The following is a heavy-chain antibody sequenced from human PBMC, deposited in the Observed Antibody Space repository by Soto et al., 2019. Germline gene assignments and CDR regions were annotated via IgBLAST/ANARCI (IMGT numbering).Heavy chain of an antibody. V-gene: IGHV3-9*01. J-gene: IGHJ6*02. Sequence: GGSLRLSCAASGFTFDDYAMHWVRQAPGKGLEWVSGISWNSGSIGYADSVKGRFTISRDNAKNSLYLQMNSLRAEDTALYYCAKEIAYYDFWSGQTAGMDVWGQGTTVTV. CDR1: GFTFDDYA. CDR2: ISWNSGSI. D-gene: IGHD3-3*01. CDR3: AKEIAYYDFWSGQTAGMDV.